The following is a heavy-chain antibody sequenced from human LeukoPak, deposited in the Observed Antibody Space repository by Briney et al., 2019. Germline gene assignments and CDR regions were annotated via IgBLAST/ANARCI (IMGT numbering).Heavy chain of an antibody. V-gene: IGHV3-7*01. CDR2: IKQDGSEK. CDR3: ARDNGSQLWFPHDY. J-gene: IGHJ4*02. Sequence: PGGSLRLSCAASGFTFSSYWMSWVRQAPGKGLEWVANIKQDGSEKYYVDSVKGRFTISRDNAKNSLYLQMNSLRAEDTAVYYCARDNGSQLWFPHDYWGQGTLVTVSS. D-gene: IGHD5-18*01. CDR1: GFTFSSYW.